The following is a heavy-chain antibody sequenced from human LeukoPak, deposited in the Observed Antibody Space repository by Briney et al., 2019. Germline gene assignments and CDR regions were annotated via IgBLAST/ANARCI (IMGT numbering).Heavy chain of an antibody. CDR3: ARLFWSANNWFDP. CDR1: GGSINSYY. J-gene: IGHJ5*02. Sequence: SETLSLTCTVSGGSINSYYWSWIRQPPGKGLEWIGYMYYSGSPNYNPSLKSRVTISVDTSKNQFSLKLSSVTAADTAVYYCARLFWSANNWFDPWGQGTLVTVSS. CDR2: MYYSGSP. V-gene: IGHV4-59*01. D-gene: IGHD3-3*01.